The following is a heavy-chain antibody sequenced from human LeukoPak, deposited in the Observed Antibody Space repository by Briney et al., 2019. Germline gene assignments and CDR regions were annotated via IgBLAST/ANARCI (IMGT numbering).Heavy chain of an antibody. J-gene: IGHJ4*02. CDR1: GGSFSGYY. CDR2: INHSGST. CDR3: ARANTVTTDY. D-gene: IGHD4-17*01. Sequence: PETLSLTCAVYGGSFSGYYWSWIRQPPGKGLEWIGEINHSGSTNYNPSLKSRVTISVDTSKNQFSLKLSSVTAADTAVYYCARANTVTTDYWGQGTLVTVSS. V-gene: IGHV4-34*01.